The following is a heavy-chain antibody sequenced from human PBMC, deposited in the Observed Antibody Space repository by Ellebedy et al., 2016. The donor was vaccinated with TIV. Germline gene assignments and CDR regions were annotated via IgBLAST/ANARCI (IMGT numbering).Heavy chain of an antibody. CDR1: GGSISSYY. Sequence: SETLSLXXTLSGGSISSYYWRWIRQPAGKGLEWIGRIYTSGSTNYNPSLKSRVTISVDTSKNQFSLKLSSVTAADTAVYYCARSQGRSSSDYWGQGTLVTVSS. J-gene: IGHJ4*02. V-gene: IGHV4-4*07. CDR3: ARSQGRSSSDY. CDR2: IYTSGST. D-gene: IGHD6-6*01.